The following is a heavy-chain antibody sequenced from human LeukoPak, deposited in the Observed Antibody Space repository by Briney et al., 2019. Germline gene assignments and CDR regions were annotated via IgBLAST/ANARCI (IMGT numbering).Heavy chain of an antibody. D-gene: IGHD5-24*01. V-gene: IGHV3-7*01. CDR3: ARDREIWLPHNWFDP. J-gene: IGHJ5*02. CDR2: IKQDGSEE. Sequence: GGSLRLSCAASGFTFSSYWMSWVRQAPGKGLEWVANIKQDGSEEYYVDSVKGRFTISRDNGKNSLFLQMTSLRAGDTAVYYCARDREIWLPHNWFDPWGQGALVTVSS. CDR1: GFTFSSYW.